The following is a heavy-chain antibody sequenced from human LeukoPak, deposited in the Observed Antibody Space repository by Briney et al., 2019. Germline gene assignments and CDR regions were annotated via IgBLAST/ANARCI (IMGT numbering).Heavy chain of an antibody. CDR1: GFTFSSYG. Sequence: GGSLRLSCAASGFTFSSYGMHWVRQAPGKGLEWVAVISYDGSNKYYADSVKGRFTISRDNSKNTLYLQMNSLRAEDTAVYYCARTRAMVNFDYWGQGTLVTVSS. CDR2: ISYDGSNK. CDR3: ARTRAMVNFDY. J-gene: IGHJ4*02. D-gene: IGHD5-18*01. V-gene: IGHV3-30*03.